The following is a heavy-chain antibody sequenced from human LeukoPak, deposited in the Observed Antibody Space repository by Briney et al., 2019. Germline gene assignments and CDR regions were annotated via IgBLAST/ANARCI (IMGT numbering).Heavy chain of an antibody. CDR1: GYSFTSYW. J-gene: IGHJ5*02. CDR2: IYPGDSDT. V-gene: IGHV5-51*01. Sequence: GESLKISCKGSGYSFTSYWIGWVRQMPGKGLEWMGIIYPGDSDTRYSPSFQGQVTISADKSISTAYLQWSSLKAPDTAMYYCATSEGYYDSSGYEGWFDPWGQGTLVTVSS. CDR3: ATSEGYYDSSGYEGWFDP. D-gene: IGHD3-22*01.